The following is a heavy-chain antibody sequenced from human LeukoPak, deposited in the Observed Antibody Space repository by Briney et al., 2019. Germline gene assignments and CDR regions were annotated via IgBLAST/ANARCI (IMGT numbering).Heavy chain of an antibody. CDR1: GYTFTSYG. Sequence: ASVKVSCKASGYTFTSYGISWVRQAPGQGLEWMGRIIPILGISNYAQKFQGRVTITADKSTSTAYMELSSLRSEDTAVYYCARGRPGQWLVLRLIDYWGQGTLVTVSS. CDR3: ARGRPGQWLVLRLIDY. D-gene: IGHD6-19*01. CDR2: IIPILGIS. J-gene: IGHJ4*02. V-gene: IGHV1-69*04.